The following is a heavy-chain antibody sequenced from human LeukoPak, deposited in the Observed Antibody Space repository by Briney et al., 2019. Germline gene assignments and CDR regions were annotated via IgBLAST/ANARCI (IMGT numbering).Heavy chain of an antibody. CDR1: GGSTSSYY. CDR3: ARGGGIKPKSYYYYYYMDV. J-gene: IGHJ6*03. CDR2: IYTSGST. Sequence: PSETLSLTCTVSGGSTSSYYWSWIRQPAGQGLEWIWRIYTSGSTNYSPSLKSRVTMSVDTSKNQFSLRLSSVTAADTAVYYCARGGGIKPKSYYYYYYMDVWGKGTTVTVSS. D-gene: IGHD3-16*01. V-gene: IGHV4-4*07.